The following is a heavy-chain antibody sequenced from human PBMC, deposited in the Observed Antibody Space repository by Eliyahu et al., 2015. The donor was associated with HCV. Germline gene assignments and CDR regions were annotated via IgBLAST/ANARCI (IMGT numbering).Heavy chain of an antibody. Sequence: QVQLVESGGGLVKPGGSLRLSCAASGFIFXDXYMSWIRQAPGKGLEWLSYISSSGXTIYYADSVKGRFTISRDNAKKLLYLQMNSLRAEDTAVYYCARDWDNYWTGWYAFGIWGQGTMVTVSS. CDR1: GFIFXDXY. CDR2: ISSSGXTI. CDR3: ARDWDNYWTGWYAFGI. D-gene: IGHD3/OR15-3a*01. J-gene: IGHJ3*02. V-gene: IGHV3-11*04.